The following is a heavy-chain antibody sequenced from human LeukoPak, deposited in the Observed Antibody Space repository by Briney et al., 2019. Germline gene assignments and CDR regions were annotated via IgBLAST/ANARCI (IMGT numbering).Heavy chain of an antibody. V-gene: IGHV4-34*01. J-gene: IGHJ4*02. CDR3: ARGVGFVKIDY. D-gene: IGHD3-10*01. CDR2: INHSGIT. Sequence: SEXXSLTCAVYGGSFSGYFWSWIRQPPGKGLEWIGEINHSGITNYNPSLKSRVTISVDTSKNQFSLKLSSVTAADTAVYYCARGVGFVKIDYWGQGTLVTVSS. CDR1: GGSFSGYF.